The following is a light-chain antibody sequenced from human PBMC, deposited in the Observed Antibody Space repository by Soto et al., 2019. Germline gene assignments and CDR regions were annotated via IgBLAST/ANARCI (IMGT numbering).Light chain of an antibody. CDR3: QQLITYPQT. V-gene: IGKV1-9*01. Sequence: DIHMTQSPSSLSASVGDRVTMTCRASQGISTYLAWYQQKPGKAPKLLIYAASTLQSGVPSRFSGSGSGTEFALAISSLQPEDFATYYCQQLITYPQTFGQGTKV. J-gene: IGKJ1*01. CDR2: AAS. CDR1: QGISTY.